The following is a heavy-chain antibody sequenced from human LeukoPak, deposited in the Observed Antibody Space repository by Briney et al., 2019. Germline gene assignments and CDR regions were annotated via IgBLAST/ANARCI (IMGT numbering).Heavy chain of an antibody. Sequence: PGGSLRLSCAASGFTFSSYDMSWVRQAPGKGLEWVSAIYSGGDTYYADSVKGRFTISRDNAKNSLYLQMNSLRAEDTAVYYCARVEIVVVPAATLPLFDPWGQGTLVTVSS. CDR1: GFTFSSYD. D-gene: IGHD2-2*01. V-gene: IGHV3-66*01. CDR3: ARVEIVVVPAATLPLFDP. J-gene: IGHJ5*02. CDR2: IYSGGDT.